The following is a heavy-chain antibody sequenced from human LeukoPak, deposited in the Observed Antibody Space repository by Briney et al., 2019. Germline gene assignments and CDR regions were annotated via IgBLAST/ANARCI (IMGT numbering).Heavy chain of an antibody. CDR3: ARESHPPYCGGDCYSWIDP. D-gene: IGHD2-21*02. V-gene: IGHV4-39*07. CDR2: IYYSGST. Sequence: PSETLSLTCSVSGGSVSSSNYYWGWIRQPPGKGLEWIGNIYYSGSTNFNPSLKSRLTMSLDTSNNRFSLKLSSVTAADTAVYYCARESHPPYCGGDCYSWIDPWGQGTLVTVSS. CDR1: GGSVSSSNYY. J-gene: IGHJ5*02.